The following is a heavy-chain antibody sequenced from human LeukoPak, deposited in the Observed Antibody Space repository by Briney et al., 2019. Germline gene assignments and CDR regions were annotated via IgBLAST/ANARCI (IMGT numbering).Heavy chain of an antibody. V-gene: IGHV3-30-3*01. Sequence: GGSLRLSCAASGFTFSSYAMHWVRQAPGKGLEWVAVISYDGSNKYYADSVKGRFTISRDNSKNTLYLQMNSLRAEDTAVYYCARDRGYYDSSGYYQYWGQGTLVTVSS. J-gene: IGHJ4*02. CDR3: ARDRGYYDSSGYYQY. CDR1: GFTFSSYA. D-gene: IGHD3-22*01. CDR2: ISYDGSNK.